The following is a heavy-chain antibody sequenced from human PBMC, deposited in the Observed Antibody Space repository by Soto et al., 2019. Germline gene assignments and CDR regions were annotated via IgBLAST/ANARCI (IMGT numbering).Heavy chain of an antibody. V-gene: IGHV4-61*01. D-gene: IGHD6-13*01. CDR1: GCSVSSGSYY. J-gene: IGHJ6*02. CDR3: ARDQSSWYEGIDYYYGMDV. CDR2: IYYSGST. Sequence: SETLSLTCTFSGCSVSSGSYYWSWIRQPPGKGLEWIGYIYYSGSTNYNPSLKSRVTISVDTSKNQFSLKLSSVTAADTAVYYCARDQSSWYEGIDYYYGMDVWGQGTTVTVSS.